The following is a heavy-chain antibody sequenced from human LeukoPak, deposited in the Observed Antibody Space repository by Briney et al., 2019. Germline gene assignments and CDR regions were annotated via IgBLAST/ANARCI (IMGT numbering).Heavy chain of an antibody. V-gene: IGHV3-30-3*01. D-gene: IGHD3-22*01. Sequence: GGSLRLSCAASGFTFSVYAMHWARQAPGRGLEWVAVISYDGSNIYYADSVRGRFTISRDNSKSTLYLQMNSLRAEDTAIYSCARSYDSSGYYSFDYWGQGTLVTVSS. CDR3: ARSYDSSGYYSFDY. J-gene: IGHJ4*02. CDR1: GFTFSVYA. CDR2: ISYDGSNI.